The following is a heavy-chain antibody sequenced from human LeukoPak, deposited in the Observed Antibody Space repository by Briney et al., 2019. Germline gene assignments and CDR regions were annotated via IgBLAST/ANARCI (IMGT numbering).Heavy chain of an antibody. CDR1: GFMFSTYG. CDR3: VKHDSSSDY. V-gene: IGHV3-30*02. CDR2: IRPDGSDK. J-gene: IGHJ4*02. D-gene: IGHD6-19*01. Sequence: PGGSLRLSCAASGFMFSTYGMHWVRQAPGKGLEWVAFIRPDGSDKSYVGSVKGRFTISRDNSKNTLYLQVNSLRPEDTAVYYCVKHDSSSDYWGQGTLVTVSS.